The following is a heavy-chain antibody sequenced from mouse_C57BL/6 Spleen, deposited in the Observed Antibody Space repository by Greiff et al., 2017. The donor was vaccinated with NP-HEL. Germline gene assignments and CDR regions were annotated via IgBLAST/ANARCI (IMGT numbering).Heavy chain of an antibody. CDR1: GYTFTSYW. CDR2: IYPSDSET. CDR3: ARLPYDGYHMYYFDY. V-gene: IGHV1-61*01. Sequence: QVQLQQPGAELVRPGSSVKLSCKASGYTFTSYWMDWVKQRPGQGLEWIGNIYPSDSETHYNQKFKDKATLTVDKSSSTAYMQLSSLTSEDSAVYYCARLPYDGYHMYYFDYWGQGTTLTVSS. D-gene: IGHD2-3*01. J-gene: IGHJ2*01.